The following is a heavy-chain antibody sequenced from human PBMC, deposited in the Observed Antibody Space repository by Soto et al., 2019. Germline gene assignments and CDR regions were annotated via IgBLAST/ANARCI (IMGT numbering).Heavy chain of an antibody. D-gene: IGHD3-3*01. Sequence: EVQLVESGGGLVQPGGSLRLSCAASGFTFSSYAMHWVRQAPGKGLEYVSAISSNGGSTYYANSVKGRFTISRDNSKNTLYLQMGSLRAEDMAVYYCARVGYYDFWSGYTYYYYYYMDVWGKGTTVTVSS. J-gene: IGHJ6*03. CDR1: GFTFSSYA. CDR2: ISSNGGST. CDR3: ARVGYYDFWSGYTYYYYYYMDV. V-gene: IGHV3-64*01.